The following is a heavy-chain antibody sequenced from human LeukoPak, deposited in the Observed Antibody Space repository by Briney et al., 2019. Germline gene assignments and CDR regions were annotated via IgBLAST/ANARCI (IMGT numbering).Heavy chain of an antibody. CDR1: GFTFSSYA. V-gene: IGHV3-23*01. D-gene: IGHD3-16*02. CDR3: ANSPIMITFGGVIVPTGAFDI. CDR2: ISGSCGST. Sequence: GGSLRLSCAASGFTFSSYARSWVRQAPGKGLEGVSAISGSCGSTYYADSVKGRFTISRDNPKNTLDLPINSLRAEDTAVYYCANSPIMITFGGVIVPTGAFDIWGQGKMVTVSS. J-gene: IGHJ3*02.